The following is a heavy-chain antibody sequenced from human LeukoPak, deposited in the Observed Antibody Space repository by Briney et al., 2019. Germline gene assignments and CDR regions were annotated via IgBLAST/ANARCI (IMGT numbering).Heavy chain of an antibody. CDR2: ITPNADRT. V-gene: IGHV3-23*01. J-gene: IGHJ1*01. CDR1: GFTFGSYG. Sequence: GSLRLSCAASGFTFGSYGMSWVRQAPGKGLEWVSFITPNADRTSYADSVEGRFTISRDNPRNTLYMQMNSLSDEDTALYYCAIMHGYYDGSGYWVQWGQGTLVTVSS. D-gene: IGHD3-22*01. CDR3: AIMHGYYDGSGYWVQ.